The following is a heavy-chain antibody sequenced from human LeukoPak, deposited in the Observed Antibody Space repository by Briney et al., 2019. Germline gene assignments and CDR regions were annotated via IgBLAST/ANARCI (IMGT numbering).Heavy chain of an antibody. CDR1: GYSFTSYW. CDR2: IDPSDSYT. CDR3: ARQEYSSSPGDY. Sequence: GESLKISCKGSGYSFTSYWISWVRQMPGKGLEWMGRIDPSDSYTNYSPSFQGHVTISADKSVSTAYLQWSSLKASDTAMYYCARQEYSSSPGDYWGQGTLVTVSS. J-gene: IGHJ4*02. V-gene: IGHV5-10-1*01. D-gene: IGHD6-6*01.